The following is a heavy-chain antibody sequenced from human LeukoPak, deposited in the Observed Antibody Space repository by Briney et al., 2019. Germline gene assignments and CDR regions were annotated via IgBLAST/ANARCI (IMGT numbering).Heavy chain of an antibody. V-gene: IGHV4-38-2*02. Sequence: SETLSLTCTVSGYSISSGYYWGWIRQPPGKGLEWIGSIYHSGSTYYNPSLKSRVTISVDTSKNQFSLKLSSVTAADTAVYYCARIKLERLAADYYYYYMDVWGKGTTVTISS. D-gene: IGHD1-1*01. CDR1: GYSISSGYY. CDR2: IYHSGST. CDR3: ARIKLERLAADYYYYYMDV. J-gene: IGHJ6*03.